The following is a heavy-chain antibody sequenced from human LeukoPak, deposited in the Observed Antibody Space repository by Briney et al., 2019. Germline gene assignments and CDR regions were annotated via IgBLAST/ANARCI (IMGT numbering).Heavy chain of an antibody. CDR3: VRASVERGGAFDI. D-gene: IGHD2-15*01. CDR1: GGSISTDY. CDR2: VSFGGGT. Sequence: SETLSLTCTVSGGSISTDYGSWIRQPPGKGLDWIGYVSFGGGTNYNPSLKSRVITSAATSKNQFSLTLTSVTAAATAVYYCVRASVERGGAFDIWGPGKLVTVSS. J-gene: IGHJ3*02. V-gene: IGHV4-59*01.